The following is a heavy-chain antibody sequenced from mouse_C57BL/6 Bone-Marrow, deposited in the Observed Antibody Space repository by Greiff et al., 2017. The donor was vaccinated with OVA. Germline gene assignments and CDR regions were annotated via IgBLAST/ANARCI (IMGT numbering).Heavy chain of an antibody. V-gene: IGHV1-7*01. D-gene: IGHD2-14*01. Sequence: VQRVESGAELAKPWASVKLSCKASGYTFTSYWMHWVKQRPGQGLEWIGYINPSSGYTKYNQKFKDKATLTAYKSSSTPYMQLSILTYEDSAVYYCSGRGYRLAYWGQGTRVTVTA. CDR1: GYTFTSYW. CDR2: INPSSGYT. CDR3: SGRGYRLAY. J-gene: IGHJ3*01.